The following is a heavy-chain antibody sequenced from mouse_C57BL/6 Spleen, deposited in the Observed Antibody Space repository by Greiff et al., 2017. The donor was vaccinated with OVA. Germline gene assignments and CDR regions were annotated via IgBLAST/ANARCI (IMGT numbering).Heavy chain of an antibody. CDR3: ARRGDYESAWFAY. D-gene: IGHD2-4*01. Sequence: EVQLQESVAELVRPGASVKLSCTASGFNIKNTYMHWVKQRPEQGLEWIGRIDPANGNTKYAPKFQGKATITADPSSNTAYLQLSSLTSEDTAIYDGARRGDYESAWFAYWGQGTPVTVSA. CDR1: GFNIKNTY. J-gene: IGHJ3*01. V-gene: IGHV14-3*01. CDR2: IDPANGNT.